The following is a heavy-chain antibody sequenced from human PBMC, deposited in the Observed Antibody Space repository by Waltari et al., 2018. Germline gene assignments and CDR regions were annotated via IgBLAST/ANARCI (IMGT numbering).Heavy chain of an antibody. Sequence: EVQLLESGGGLVQPGGSLRLSCAASGFTFSSYAMSWVRQAPGKGLEWVSAISGSCGSTYYADSGKGRFTISRDNSKNTLYLQMNSLRAEDTAVYYCAKDLAAVAEVFDYWGQGTLVTVSS. CDR1: GFTFSSYA. CDR3: AKDLAAVAEVFDY. J-gene: IGHJ4*02. D-gene: IGHD6-19*01. V-gene: IGHV3-23*01. CDR2: ISGSCGST.